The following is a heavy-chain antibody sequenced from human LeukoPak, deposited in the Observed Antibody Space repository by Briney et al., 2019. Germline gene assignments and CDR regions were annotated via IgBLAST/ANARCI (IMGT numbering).Heavy chain of an antibody. D-gene: IGHD2-2*02. CDR3: ARGGDCSSTSCYTFDP. CDR1: GYTFTGYY. Sequence: ASGKVSCKASGYTFTGYYMHWVRQAPGQGLEWKGWINPNSGGTNYGQKFQGRVTMTRDTSISTAYMELSRLRSDDTAVYYCARGGDCSSTSCYTFDPWGQGTLVTVSS. CDR2: INPNSGGT. V-gene: IGHV1-2*02. J-gene: IGHJ5*02.